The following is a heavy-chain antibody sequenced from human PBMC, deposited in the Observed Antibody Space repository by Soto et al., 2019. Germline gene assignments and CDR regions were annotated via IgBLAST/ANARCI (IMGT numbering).Heavy chain of an antibody. CDR1: GGSISSYY. CDR2: IYYSGST. CDR3: ASRYGDAFDI. J-gene: IGHJ3*02. V-gene: IGHV4-59*08. D-gene: IGHD4-17*01. Sequence: QVQLQESGPGLVKPSETLSLTCTVSGGSISSYYWSWIRQPPGKGLEWIGYIYYSGSTNYTPPLKSRVTISVDPSKNQFSLKLGSVTAADTAVYYCASRYGDAFDIWGQGTMVTVSS.